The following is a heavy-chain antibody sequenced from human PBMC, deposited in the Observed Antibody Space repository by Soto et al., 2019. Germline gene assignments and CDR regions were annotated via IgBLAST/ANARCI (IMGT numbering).Heavy chain of an antibody. CDR2: INHSGST. V-gene: IGHV4-34*01. D-gene: IGHD3-10*01. Sequence: PSETLSLTCAVYGGSFSGYYWSWIRQPPGKGLEWIGEINHSGSTNYNPSLKSRVTISVDTSKNQFSLKLSSVTAADTAVYYCARHGETGSATDDFDIWGQGTMVTVSS. CDR1: GGSFSGYY. J-gene: IGHJ3*02. CDR3: ARHGETGSATDDFDI.